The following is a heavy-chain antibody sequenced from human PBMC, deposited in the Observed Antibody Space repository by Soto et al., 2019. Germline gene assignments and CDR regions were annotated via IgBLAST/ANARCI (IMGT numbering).Heavy chain of an antibody. V-gene: IGHV4-39*01. CDR3: ARTDYGDYVRYFEL. D-gene: IGHD4-17*01. Sequence: SETLSLTCTVSGGSISSSSYYWGWIRQPPGKGLEWIGSIYYSGSTYYNPSLKSRVTISVDTSKNQFSLKLSSVTAADTAVYYCARTDYGDYVRYFELWGRGTLFTVSS. J-gene: IGHJ2*01. CDR1: GGSISSSSYY. CDR2: IYYSGST.